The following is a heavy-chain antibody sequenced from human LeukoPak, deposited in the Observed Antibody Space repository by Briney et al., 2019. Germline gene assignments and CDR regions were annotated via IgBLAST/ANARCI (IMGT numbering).Heavy chain of an antibody. J-gene: IGHJ4*02. D-gene: IGHD4-17*01. CDR2: ISGSGGDT. CDR3: AKKRATTGDFDY. Sequence: PGGSLRLSCAASGFTFSNFLMTWVRQAPGTGPEWVSAISGSGGDTYYADSVKGRFTISRDNSKNTLYLQMNSLRAEDTAVYYCAKKRATTGDFDYWGQGTLVTVSS. V-gene: IGHV3-23*01. CDR1: GFTFSNFL.